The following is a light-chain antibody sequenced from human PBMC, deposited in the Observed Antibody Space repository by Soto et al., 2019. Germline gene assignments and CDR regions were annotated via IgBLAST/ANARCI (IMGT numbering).Light chain of an antibody. CDR3: QQYNNWPTWT. CDR2: GAS. V-gene: IGKV3-15*01. J-gene: IGKJ1*01. CDR1: QSVSSN. Sequence: EIVMTQSPATLSVSPGERATLSCRASQSVSSNLAWYQQKPGQAPRLLIYGASTSATGIPARFSGNESGTEFTLTISSQQSEDFAVYYCQQYNNWPTWTFGQGTKVEIK.